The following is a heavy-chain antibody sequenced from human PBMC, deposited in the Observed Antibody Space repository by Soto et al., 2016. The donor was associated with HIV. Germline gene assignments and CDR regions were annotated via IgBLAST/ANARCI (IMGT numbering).Heavy chain of an antibody. CDR1: GGSISSYY. Sequence: QVQLQESGPGLVKSSETLSLTCTVSGGSISSYYWSWIRQPPGKGLEWIGYIYYSGSTNYNPSLKSRVTISVDTSKNQFSLNLISVTAADTAVYYCARARRDSSGHVGDFDYVGQGTLVTVSS. J-gene: IGHJ4*02. CDR2: IYYSGST. CDR3: ARARRDSSGHVGDFDY. D-gene: IGHD6-19*01. V-gene: IGHV4-59*01.